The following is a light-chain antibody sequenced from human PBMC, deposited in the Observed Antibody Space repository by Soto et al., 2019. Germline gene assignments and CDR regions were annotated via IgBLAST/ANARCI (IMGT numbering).Light chain of an antibody. J-gene: IGLJ2*01. CDR1: SSNIGAGYD. Sequence: QPVLTQPPSVSGAPGQRVTISCTGSSSNIGAGYDVHWYQQLPGTAPKHLIYGNSNRPSGVPDRYSGSKSGTSASLAITGLQAEDEANYYCQSYDSSLRVVFGGGTKLTVL. CDR2: GNS. CDR3: QSYDSSLRVV. V-gene: IGLV1-40*01.